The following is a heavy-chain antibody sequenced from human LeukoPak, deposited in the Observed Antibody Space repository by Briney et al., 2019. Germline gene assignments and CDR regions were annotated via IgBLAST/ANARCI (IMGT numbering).Heavy chain of an antibody. Sequence: GGSLRLSCAVSGLTFRSYWMSWVRQASGKGLEWVANINQDGSEKYFVDSVKGRFTISRDNAKNSLHLQMNTLRAEDTAVYYCARERDGRFFDYWGQGTLVTVSS. V-gene: IGHV3-7*01. CDR2: INQDGSEK. J-gene: IGHJ4*02. D-gene: IGHD5-24*01. CDR3: ARERDGRFFDY. CDR1: GLTFRSYW.